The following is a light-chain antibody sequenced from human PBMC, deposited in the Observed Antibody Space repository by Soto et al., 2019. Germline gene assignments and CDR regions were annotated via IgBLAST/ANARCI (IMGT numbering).Light chain of an antibody. Sequence: QSVLTQPPSASGTPGQGVTISCSGSRSNIGINYIYWYQQFPGTAPKLLIYKTNQRPSGVPDRFFGSKSGTSASLAISGLRSEDEADYYCAAWDDRLNGPVFGTGTKVTVL. CDR2: KTN. CDR1: RSNIGINY. J-gene: IGLJ1*01. CDR3: AAWDDRLNGPV. V-gene: IGLV1-47*01.